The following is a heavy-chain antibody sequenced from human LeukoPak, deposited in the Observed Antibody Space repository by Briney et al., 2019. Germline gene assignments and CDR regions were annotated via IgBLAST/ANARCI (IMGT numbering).Heavy chain of an antibody. CDR3: AKQAYVLDY. Sequence: GGSLRLSCAVSGFTFSDYYMSWLRQAPGKGLEWVAVISYDGSNKYYADSVKGRFTISRDNSKNTPYLQMNSLRAEDTAVYYCAKQAYVLDYWGQGTLVTVSS. CDR2: ISYDGSNK. CDR1: GFTFSDYY. V-gene: IGHV3-30*18. D-gene: IGHD3-16*01. J-gene: IGHJ4*02.